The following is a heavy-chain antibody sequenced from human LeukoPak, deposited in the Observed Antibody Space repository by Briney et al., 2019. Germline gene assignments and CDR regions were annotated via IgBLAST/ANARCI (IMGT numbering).Heavy chain of an antibody. Sequence: PGGSLRLSCAASGFTFSSYAMHWVRQAPGKGLEWVSAISGSGGSTYYADSVKGRFTISRDNSKNTLYLQMNSLRAEDTAVYYCAKGVSYYDSSGYYYQDYWGQGTLVTVSS. CDR1: GFTFSSYA. V-gene: IGHV3-23*01. CDR3: AKGVSYYDSSGYYYQDY. D-gene: IGHD3-22*01. CDR2: ISGSGGST. J-gene: IGHJ4*02.